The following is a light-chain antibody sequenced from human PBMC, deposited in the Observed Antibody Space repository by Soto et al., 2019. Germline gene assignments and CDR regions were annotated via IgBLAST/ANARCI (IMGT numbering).Light chain of an antibody. Sequence: QSALTQPRSVSGSPGQSVTIFCTGTSGDVGYYNYVSWYQQHPGKAPKVMIYDVTERPSGVPDRFSGSKSGNTASLTISGLQAEDEADYYCCSYAGTPRYVLGTGTKLTVL. CDR2: DVT. CDR1: SGDVGYYNY. V-gene: IGLV2-11*01. CDR3: CSYAGTPRYV. J-gene: IGLJ1*01.